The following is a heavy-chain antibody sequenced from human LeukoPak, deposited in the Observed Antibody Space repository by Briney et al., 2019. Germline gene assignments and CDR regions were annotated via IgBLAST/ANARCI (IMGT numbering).Heavy chain of an antibody. V-gene: IGHV5-51*01. D-gene: IGHD3-22*01. CDR1: GYNFTSYW. CDR3: ARRRGYAYYDSSGYYDY. CDR2: IYPGESDT. J-gene: IGHJ4*02. Sequence: GGALQISCKGSGYNFTSYWIGGVRQMPGKGLEGMGIIYPGESDTRYSPSFPGQVTISATRSISTAYLQWSSLKASDTAMYYCARRRGYAYYDSSGYYDYWGQGTLVTVSS.